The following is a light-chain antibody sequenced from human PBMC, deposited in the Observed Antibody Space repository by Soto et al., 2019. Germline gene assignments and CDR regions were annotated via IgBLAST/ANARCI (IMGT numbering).Light chain of an antibody. Sequence: QSALTQPASVSGSPGQSIAISCSGTSSDVGDYKSVSWYQHHPGKVPKLVIFEVSNRPSGVSNRFSGSKSGNTASLTISGLQAEDEADYYCCSHTSSSPYVFGTGTKLTVL. CDR3: CSHTSSSPYV. J-gene: IGLJ1*01. CDR1: SSDVGDYKS. CDR2: EVS. V-gene: IGLV2-14*01.